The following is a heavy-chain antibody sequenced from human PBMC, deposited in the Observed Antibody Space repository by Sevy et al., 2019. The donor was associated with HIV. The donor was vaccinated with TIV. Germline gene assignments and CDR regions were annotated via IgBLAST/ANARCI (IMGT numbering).Heavy chain of an antibody. V-gene: IGHV4-30-2*01. J-gene: IGHJ5*02. CDR1: GDSINSGDYS. CDR3: ARVTTLCGALHQIYFDP. CDR2: IYHSGNT. Sequence: SETLSLTCAVSGDSINSGDYSWSWNRQPPGRGLEGIGYIYHSGNTYYNPSLKGRVTISVDRSRNQFALKLTQVTAALTALYYGARVTTLCGALHQIYFDPWGQGTLVTVSS. D-gene: IGHD3-3*01.